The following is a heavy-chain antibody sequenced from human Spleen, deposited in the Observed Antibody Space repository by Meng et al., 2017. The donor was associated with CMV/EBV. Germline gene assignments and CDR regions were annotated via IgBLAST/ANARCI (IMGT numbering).Heavy chain of an antibody. CDR3: ARDGPYSSSSRFYYGMDV. V-gene: IGHV1-2*02. CDR1: GYTFTGYY. CDR2: INPNSGGT. J-gene: IGHJ6*02. Sequence: ASVKVSCKASGYTFTGYYMHWVRQAPGQGLEWMGWINPNSGGTNYAQKFQGRVTMTRDTSISTAYMELSRLRSDDTAMYYCARDGPYSSSSRFYYGMDVWGQGTTVTVS. D-gene: IGHD6-6*01.